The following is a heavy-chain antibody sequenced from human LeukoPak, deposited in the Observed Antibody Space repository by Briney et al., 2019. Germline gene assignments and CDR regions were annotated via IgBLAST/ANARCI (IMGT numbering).Heavy chain of an antibody. Sequence: PGGSLRLSCAASGFTFCSYAMHWGPQAPGKGLEWGAVISYDGINKYYADSVKSRFTLSRDNSKNTLYLQMNSLRAEDTAVYYCATGRYIVVVVAAFGPWGQPSLVTVSS. CDR3: ATGRYIVVVVAAFGP. CDR2: ISYDGINK. CDR1: GFTFCSYA. J-gene: IGHJ5*01. V-gene: IGHV3-30*04. D-gene: IGHD2-15*01.